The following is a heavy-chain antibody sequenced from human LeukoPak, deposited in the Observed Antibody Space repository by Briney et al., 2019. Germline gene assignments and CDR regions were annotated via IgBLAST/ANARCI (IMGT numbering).Heavy chain of an antibody. CDR2: MYYIGST. Sequence: PSETLSLTCTVSGGSISSYYWSWIRQPPGKGLEWIGYMYYIGSTNYNPSLKSRVAISVDTSKNQFSLKLTSVTAADTAVYYCARFRGYTYSYVDYWGQGTLVTVSS. CDR3: ARFRGYTYSYVDY. J-gene: IGHJ4*02. D-gene: IGHD5-18*01. CDR1: GGSISSYY. V-gene: IGHV4-59*01.